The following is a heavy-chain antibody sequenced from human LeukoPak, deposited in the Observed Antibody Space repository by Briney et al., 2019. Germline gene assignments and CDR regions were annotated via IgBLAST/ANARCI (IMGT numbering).Heavy chain of an antibody. CDR2: IYTSGST. CDR1: GGSISSYY. V-gene: IGHV4-4*07. D-gene: IGHD2-2*01. CDR3: ARDHEDIVVVPAAIWVGNYYYYYMDV. Sequence: SGTLSLTCTVSGGSISSYYWSWIRQPAGKGLEWIGRIYTSGSTNYNPSLKSRVTMSVDTSKNQFSLKLSSVTAADTAVYYCARDHEDIVVVPAAIWVGNYYYYYMDVWGKGTTVTVSS. J-gene: IGHJ6*03.